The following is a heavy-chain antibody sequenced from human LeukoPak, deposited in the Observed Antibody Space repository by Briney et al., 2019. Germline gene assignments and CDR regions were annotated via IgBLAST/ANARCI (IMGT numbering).Heavy chain of an antibody. V-gene: IGHV3-23*01. D-gene: IGHD3-9*01. Sequence: GGSLRLSCAASGFTFSSYAMSWVRQAPGGGLEWVSAISGGGTNTYYADSVKGFFTISRDNSRNMMYLQMNNLRAEDTAIYYCAKDLTGYYRPFDNWGQGTLVTVSS. J-gene: IGHJ4*02. CDR3: AKDLTGYYRPFDN. CDR2: ISGGGTNT. CDR1: GFTFSSYA.